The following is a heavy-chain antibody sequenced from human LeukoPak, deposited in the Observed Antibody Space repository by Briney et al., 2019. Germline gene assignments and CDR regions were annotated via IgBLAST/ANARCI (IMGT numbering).Heavy chain of an antibody. V-gene: IGHV3-30*03. D-gene: IGHD3-10*01. CDR2: ISYSGGTK. CDR1: GFTFTAYG. Sequence: GGSLRLSCAASGFTFTAYGMHWVRQAPGKGLEWVGVISYSGGTKYYVESVQGRFTISRDNPDNTLYLQMDSLRSEDTAVNFCARRRITGSSSKASFDFWGQGTLVTVSS. CDR3: ARRRITGSSSKASFDF. J-gene: IGHJ4*02.